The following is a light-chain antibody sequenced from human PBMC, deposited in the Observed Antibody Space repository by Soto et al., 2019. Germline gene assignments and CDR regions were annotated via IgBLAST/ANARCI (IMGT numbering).Light chain of an antibody. CDR3: QHYNNYPYT. CDR2: GAS. J-gene: IGKJ2*01. CDR1: QSVSSN. V-gene: IGKV3-15*01. Sequence: EIVMTQSPATLSVSPGERATLSCRASQSVSSNLAWYQQKPGQAPRLLIYGASTRATGIPARFSGSGSGTEFTLTISSLQSEDFATYYCQHYNNYPYTFGQGTNLEI.